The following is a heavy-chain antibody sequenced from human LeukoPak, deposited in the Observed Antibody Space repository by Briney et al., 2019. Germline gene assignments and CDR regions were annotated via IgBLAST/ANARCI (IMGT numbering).Heavy chain of an antibody. J-gene: IGHJ4*02. CDR1: GGTFSSYA. CDR3: ARDAEYYGSGRADY. Sequence: GASVKVSCKASGGTFSSYAISWVRQAPGQGLEWMGRIIPILGIANYAQKFQGRVTITADKSTSTAYMELSSLRSEDTAVYYCARDAEYYGSGRADYWGQGTLVTVSS. D-gene: IGHD3-10*01. V-gene: IGHV1-69*04. CDR2: IIPILGIA.